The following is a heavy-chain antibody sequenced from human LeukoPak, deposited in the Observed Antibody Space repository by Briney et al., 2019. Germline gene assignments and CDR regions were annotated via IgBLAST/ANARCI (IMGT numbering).Heavy chain of an antibody. Sequence: GGSLRLSXAASGFTFSSYGMHWVRQAPGKGLEWVAVIWYDGSNKYYADSVKGRFTIYRDNSKNTLYLQMNSLRAEDTAVYYCAKDPNYGSGSYYGYWGQGTLVTVSS. CDR2: IWYDGSNK. J-gene: IGHJ4*02. CDR3: AKDPNYGSGSYYGY. V-gene: IGHV3-33*06. D-gene: IGHD3-10*01. CDR1: GFTFSSYG.